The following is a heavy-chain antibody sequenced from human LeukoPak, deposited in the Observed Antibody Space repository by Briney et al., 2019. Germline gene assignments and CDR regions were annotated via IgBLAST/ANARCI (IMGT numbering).Heavy chain of an antibody. CDR2: IKQDGSEK. CDR3: ARYLRYCSSTSCSRYYYYYYGMDV. Sequence: GGSLRLSCAASGFTFSSYWMSWVRQAPGKGLEWVADIKQDGSEKYYVDSVKGRFTISRDNAKNSLYLQMNSLRAEDTAVYYCARYLRYCSSTSCSRYYYYYYGMDVWGQGTTVTVSS. V-gene: IGHV3-7*01. CDR1: GFTFSSYW. J-gene: IGHJ6*02. D-gene: IGHD2-2*01.